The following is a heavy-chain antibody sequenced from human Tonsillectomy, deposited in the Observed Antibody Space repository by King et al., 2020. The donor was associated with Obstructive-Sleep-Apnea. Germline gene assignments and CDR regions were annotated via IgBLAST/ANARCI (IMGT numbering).Heavy chain of an antibody. CDR3: ARVRQYQRSNYHGHNWFDP. CDR2: INHSGST. V-gene: IGHV4-34*01. CDR1: GGSFSGYY. D-gene: IGHD2-2*01. Sequence: VQLQQWGAGLLKPSETLSLTCAVYGGSFSGYYWSWIRQPPGKGLEWIGEINHSGSTNYNPSLKSRVTISVDTSKNQFSLKLSSVTAADTAVYYCARVRQYQRSNYHGHNWFDPWGQATLVTVSS. J-gene: IGHJ5*02.